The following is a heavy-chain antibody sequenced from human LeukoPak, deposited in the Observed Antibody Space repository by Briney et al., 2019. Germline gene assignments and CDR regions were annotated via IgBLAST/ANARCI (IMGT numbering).Heavy chain of an antibody. Sequence: SETLSLTCSVSGGSISSYYWSWIRQPPGKGLDWIGCIYYSGSTYYNPSLKSRVTLSVDTSKNQFSLKLSSVTAADTAVYYCARGGSNWGAYWGQGALVTVSS. J-gene: IGHJ4*02. CDR3: ARGGSNWGAY. CDR2: IYYSGST. CDR1: GGSISSYY. V-gene: IGHV4-59*04. D-gene: IGHD7-27*01.